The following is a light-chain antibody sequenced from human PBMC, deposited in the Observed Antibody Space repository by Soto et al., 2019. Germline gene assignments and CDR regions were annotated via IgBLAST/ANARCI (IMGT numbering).Light chain of an antibody. V-gene: IGLV2-14*01. CDR3: SSYTSNITPYV. CDR1: SSDFGGYNF. J-gene: IGLJ1*01. CDR2: HVT. Sequence: QSVLTQPAPMSGSPGQSITISCTGTSSDFGGYNFVSWYQQHPGKATKLMIYHVTNRPSGVSSRFSGSKSGNTASLTISGLQAEDEADYYCSSYTSNITPYVFGTGTKVTVL.